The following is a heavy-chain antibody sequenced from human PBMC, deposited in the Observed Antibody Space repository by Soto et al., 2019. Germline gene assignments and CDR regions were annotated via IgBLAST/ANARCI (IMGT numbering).Heavy chain of an antibody. CDR3: AKERAVVAPVSTSYFHYYGLDV. V-gene: IGHV3-9*01. D-gene: IGHD2-15*01. CDR2: VGWNGGDI. CDR1: GFTLDDYT. J-gene: IGHJ6*02. Sequence: GGSLRLSCAVSGFTLDDYTMHWVRQAPGKGLEWVSGVGWNGGDIVYADSVKGRFTVSRDNTRNSLYLEVNSLTTEDTAIYFCAKERAVVAPVSTSYFHYYGLDVWGQGTTVTVSS.